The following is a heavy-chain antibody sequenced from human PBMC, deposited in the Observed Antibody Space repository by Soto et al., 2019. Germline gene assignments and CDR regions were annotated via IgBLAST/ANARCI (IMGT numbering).Heavy chain of an antibody. Sequence: EVRLLESGGGLVQPGGSLRLSCAASGFTFSSYAMSWVRQAPGKGLEWVANIKQDGSEKYYVDSVKGRFTISRDNAKNSLYLQMNSLRAEDTAVYYCAREFIWFGELSPNWFDPWGQGTLVTVSS. D-gene: IGHD3-10*01. CDR3: AREFIWFGELSPNWFDP. V-gene: IGHV3-7*01. CDR1: GFTFSSYA. CDR2: IKQDGSEK. J-gene: IGHJ5*02.